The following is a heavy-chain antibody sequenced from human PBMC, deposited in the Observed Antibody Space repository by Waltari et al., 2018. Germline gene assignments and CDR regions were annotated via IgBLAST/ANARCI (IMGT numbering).Heavy chain of an antibody. CDR1: GYSFTSHC. Sequence: EVQLVQSGAEVKKPEDSLRISCDGSGYSFTSHCISRVCQMPGKGLEWVGRVDPSDSFRNYGPAFEGHVTISVDQSLRTAYLQWDSLKASDTAIYYCVRHRTTYPLEIDYWGQGTLVTVSS. CDR3: VRHRTTYPLEIDY. J-gene: IGHJ4*02. D-gene: IGHD2-2*01. V-gene: IGHV5-10-1*01. CDR2: VDPSDSFR.